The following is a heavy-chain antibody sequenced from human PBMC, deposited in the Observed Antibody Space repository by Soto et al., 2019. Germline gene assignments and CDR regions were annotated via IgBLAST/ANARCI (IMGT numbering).Heavy chain of an antibody. CDR2: IYYSGST. CDR1: GGSISSSSYY. J-gene: IGHJ4*02. D-gene: IGHD2-21*02. Sequence: QLQLQESGPGLVKPSETLSLTCTVSGGSISSSSYYWGWIRQPPGKGLEWIGSIYYSGSTYYNPSRASRVHRPVDTAKNQFSLTLSSVTAADAAVYYCARIVRAYCGGDCPLFFDYWGQGTLVTVSS. V-gene: IGHV4-39*01. CDR3: ARIVRAYCGGDCPLFFDY.